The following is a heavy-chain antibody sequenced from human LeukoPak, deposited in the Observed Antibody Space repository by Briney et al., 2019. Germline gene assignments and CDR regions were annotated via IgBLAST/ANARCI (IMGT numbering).Heavy chain of an antibody. Sequence: ASVKVSCKASGGTFSSYAISWVRQAPGQGREWMGGIIPIFGTANYAQKFQGRVTITADKSTSTAYMELSSLRSEDTAVYYCARSLGNIPYYFDYWGQGTLVTVSS. D-gene: IGHD1/OR15-1a*01. CDR1: GGTFSSYA. CDR3: ARSLGNIPYYFDY. CDR2: IIPIFGTA. J-gene: IGHJ4*02. V-gene: IGHV1-69*06.